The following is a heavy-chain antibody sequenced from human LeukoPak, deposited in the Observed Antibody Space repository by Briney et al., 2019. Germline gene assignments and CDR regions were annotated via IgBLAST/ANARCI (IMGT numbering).Heavy chain of an antibody. CDR1: GGSFSGYY. V-gene: IGHV4-34*01. CDR2: INHSGST. Sequence: PSETLSLTCAVYGGSFSGYYWSWIRQPPGKGLEWIGEINHSGSTNYNPSLKSRVTISVDTSKNQFSLKLSSVTAADTAVYYCARGHFGYEAFDIWGQGTMVTVSS. CDR3: ARGHFGYEAFDI. J-gene: IGHJ3*02. D-gene: IGHD5-12*01.